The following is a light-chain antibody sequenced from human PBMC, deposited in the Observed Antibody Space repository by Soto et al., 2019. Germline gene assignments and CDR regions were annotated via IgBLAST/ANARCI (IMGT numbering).Light chain of an antibody. CDR2: AAS. CDR3: QQSYKTPWT. CDR1: ENIRSY. Sequence: DIQMTQSPSSLSASVGDRVTITCRANENIRSYLIWYQHKLGQAPKLLIHAASVLASGVPSRFSGSEYRTDFTLTISGLEHEDSATYYCQQSYKTPWTFGQGTKVEI. V-gene: IGKV1-39*01. J-gene: IGKJ1*01.